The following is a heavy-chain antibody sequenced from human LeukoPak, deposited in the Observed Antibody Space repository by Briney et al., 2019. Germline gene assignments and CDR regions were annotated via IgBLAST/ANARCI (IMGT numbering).Heavy chain of an antibody. CDR1: GGSISSYY. Sequence: PSETLSLTCTVSGGSISSYYWSWIRQPPGKGLEWIGYIYYSGSTNYNPSLKGRVTISVDTSKNQFSLKLSSVTAADTAVYYCARVKGCLDYWGQGTLVTVSS. CDR2: IYYSGST. D-gene: IGHD6-19*01. V-gene: IGHV4-59*12. J-gene: IGHJ4*02. CDR3: ARVKGCLDY.